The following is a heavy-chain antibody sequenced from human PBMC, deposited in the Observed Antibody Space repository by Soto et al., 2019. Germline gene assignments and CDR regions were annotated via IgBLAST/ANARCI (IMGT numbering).Heavy chain of an antibody. V-gene: IGHV1-46*01. CDR1: GYKFINHY. J-gene: IGHJ4*02. CDR2: INPNGGGT. CDR3: ARDSSASATSYSFDY. D-gene: IGHD3-10*01. Sequence: ASVKVSCKASGYKFINHYIHWVRQAPGVGLEWMGIINPNGGGTDYAQKFQGRVIRTTDTYASTVHMELSSLRSEDTAVYFCARDSSASATSYSFDYWGQGTLVTVS.